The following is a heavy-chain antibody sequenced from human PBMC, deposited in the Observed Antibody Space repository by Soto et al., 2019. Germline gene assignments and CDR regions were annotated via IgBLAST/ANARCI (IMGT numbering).Heavy chain of an antibody. J-gene: IGHJ4*01. Sequence: XTLSLPCAVYGGSFSGYEWSWIRQPPGKGLEWIGEINHSGSTNYNPSLKSRVTISVDTSKNQFSLKLSSLTAADTAVYYCARGRDIVVVVAATTHFDYWGHGNMVTAST. CDR2: INHSGST. CDR1: GGSFSGYE. D-gene: IGHD2-15*01. CDR3: ARGRDIVVVVAATTHFDY. V-gene: IGHV4-34*01.